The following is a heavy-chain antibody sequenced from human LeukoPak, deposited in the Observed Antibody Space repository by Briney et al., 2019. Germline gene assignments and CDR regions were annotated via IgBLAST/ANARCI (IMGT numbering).Heavy chain of an antibody. V-gene: IGHV3-15*01. CDR2: IKSKTDNETI. Sequence: PGGSLRLSCVASGVTVTNVWMSWVRQGPGKGLEWIGRIKSKTDNETIDYAAPVRGRFTISRDDSENTLYLQMSSLKTEDTAVYYCTTLDRTIAVAGTRYFDYWGQGTLVTVSS. J-gene: IGHJ4*02. D-gene: IGHD6-19*01. CDR3: TTLDRTIAVAGTRYFDY. CDR1: GVTVTNVW.